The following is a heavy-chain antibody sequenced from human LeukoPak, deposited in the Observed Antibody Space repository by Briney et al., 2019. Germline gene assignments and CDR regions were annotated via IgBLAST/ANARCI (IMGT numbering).Heavy chain of an antibody. V-gene: IGHV4-34*01. CDR3: ARVRAPYYYDSRDY. Sequence: PSETLSLTCAVYGGSFSGYYWSWIRQPPGKGLEWIGEINHSGSTNYNPSLKSRVTISVDTSKNQFSLKLSSVTAADTAVYYCARVRAPYYYDSRDYWGQGTLVTVSS. J-gene: IGHJ4*02. D-gene: IGHD3-22*01. CDR1: GGSFSGYY. CDR2: INHSGST.